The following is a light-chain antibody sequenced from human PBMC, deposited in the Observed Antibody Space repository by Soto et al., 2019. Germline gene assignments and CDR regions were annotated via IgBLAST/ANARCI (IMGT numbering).Light chain of an antibody. J-gene: IGLJ3*02. CDR3: QSYDTSLSAWV. CDR2: GNN. CDR1: SSNIGAGYD. Sequence: QSVLTQPPSVSGAPGQRVTISCTGSSSNIGAGYDVHWYQQLPVTAPKLLIYGNNNRPSGVPDRFSGSKSGSSASLAITGLHVDDEADYYCQSYDTSLSAWVFGGGTKLTGL. V-gene: IGLV1-40*01.